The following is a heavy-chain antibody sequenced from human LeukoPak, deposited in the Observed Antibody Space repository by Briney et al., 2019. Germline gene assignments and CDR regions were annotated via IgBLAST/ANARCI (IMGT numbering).Heavy chain of an antibody. D-gene: IGHD2-15*01. CDR2: INPISGDT. V-gene: IGHV1-46*01. CDR3: ARDDYPAFCSGGTCYSTNRFDP. CDR1: GYTFTSYY. Sequence: ASVKVSCKAFGYTFTSYYIHWVRQAPGQGLEWMGIINPISGDTIYTQKFRGRVTMTRDTSTSTVYMELSSLRSEDTAVYYCARDDYPAFCSGGTCYSTNRFDPWGQGTLVSVSS. J-gene: IGHJ5*02.